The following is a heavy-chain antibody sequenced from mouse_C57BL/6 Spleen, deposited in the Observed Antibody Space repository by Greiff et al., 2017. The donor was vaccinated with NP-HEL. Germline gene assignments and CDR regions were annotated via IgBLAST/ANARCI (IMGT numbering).Heavy chain of an antibody. CDR1: GYTFTSYW. CDR2: IDPSDSYT. CDR3: ARGSPGAWFAY. D-gene: IGHD4-1*01. Sequence: VQLQQPGAELVMPGASVKLSCKASGYTFTSYWMHWVKQRPGQGLEWIGEIDPSDSYTNYNQKFKGKSTLTVDKSSSTAYMQLSSLTSEDSAVYYCARGSPGAWFAYWGQGTLVTVSA. V-gene: IGHV1-69*01. J-gene: IGHJ3*01.